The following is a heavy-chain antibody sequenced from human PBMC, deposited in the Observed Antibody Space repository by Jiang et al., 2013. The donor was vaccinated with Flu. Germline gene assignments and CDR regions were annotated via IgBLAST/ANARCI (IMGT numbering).Heavy chain of an antibody. CDR3: ARDREESSGWYDDWFDP. Sequence: ETLSLTCTVSGGSISSSSYYWGWIRQPPGRGWSGLGVSIIVGAPTTTRPSKSRVTISVDTSKNQFSLKLSSVTAADTAVYYCARDREESSGWYDDWFDPWGQGTLVTVSS. J-gene: IGHJ5*02. V-gene: IGHV4-39*07. CDR2: SIIVGAP. D-gene: IGHD6-19*01. CDR1: GGSISSSSYY.